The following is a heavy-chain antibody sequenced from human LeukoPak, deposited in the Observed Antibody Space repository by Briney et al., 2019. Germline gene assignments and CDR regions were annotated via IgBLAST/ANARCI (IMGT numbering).Heavy chain of an antibody. CDR2: ISGSGGST. Sequence: GGALRLSCAPPVYTFSGDATCWVCEALGEGLGCGSAISGSGGSTYYADSVKGRFTISRDNSKNTLYLQMNSLRAEDTAVYYCAKAPLIAAHPWHFDYWGQGTLVTVSS. D-gene: IGHD6-6*01. CDR3: AKAPLIAAHPWHFDY. J-gene: IGHJ4*02. CDR1: VYTFSGDA. V-gene: IGHV3-23*01.